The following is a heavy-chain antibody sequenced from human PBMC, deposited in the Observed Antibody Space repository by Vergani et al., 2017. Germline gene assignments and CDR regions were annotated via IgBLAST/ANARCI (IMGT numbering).Heavy chain of an antibody. J-gene: IGHJ6*02. CDR1: GGSFSGYY. D-gene: IGHD2-2*01. CDR2: INHSGST. Sequence: QVQLQQWGAGLLKPSETLSLTCAVYGGSFSGYYWSWIRQPPGKGLEWIGEINHSGSTNYNPSLKSRVTISVDTSNNQFSLKLSSVTAADTAVYYCARGYVVPAARYYYYGMDVWGQGTTVTVSS. V-gene: IGHV4-34*01. CDR3: ARGYVVPAARYYYYGMDV.